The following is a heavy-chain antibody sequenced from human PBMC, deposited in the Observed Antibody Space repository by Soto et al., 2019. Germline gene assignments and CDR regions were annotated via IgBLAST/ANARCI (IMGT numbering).Heavy chain of an antibody. V-gene: IGHV3-23*01. CDR1: AFTFSSYA. CDR2: ISGSGGST. J-gene: IGHJ4*02. Sequence: LRLSCTASAFTFSSYAMIWVRQAPGKGLEWVSAISGSGGSTYYADSVKGRFTISRDNSKNTLYLQMNSLRAEDTAVYYCARKLISASDFDYWGQGTLVTVS. CDR3: ARKLISASDFDY. D-gene: IGHD6-6*01.